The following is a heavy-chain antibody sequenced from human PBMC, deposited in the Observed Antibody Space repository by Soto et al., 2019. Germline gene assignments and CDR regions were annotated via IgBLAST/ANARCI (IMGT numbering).Heavy chain of an antibody. D-gene: IGHD3-16*01. Sequence: SETLSLTCAVYGGSFNDYYWNWIRQPPGKGLEWIGEIKHGGSTNYNPSLKTRVTMSLDTSKNQVSLKLTSVTAADTAVYYCARGRGEVDYWGQGTQVPVSS. CDR1: GGSFNDYY. CDR3: ARGRGEVDY. CDR2: IKHGGST. V-gene: IGHV4-34*01. J-gene: IGHJ4*02.